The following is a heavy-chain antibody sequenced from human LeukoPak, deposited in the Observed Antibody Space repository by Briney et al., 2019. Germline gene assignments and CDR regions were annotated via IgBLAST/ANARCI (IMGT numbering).Heavy chain of an antibody. Sequence: PSETLSLTCTVSGGSISSSSYYWGWIRQPPGKGLEWIGSIYYSGSTYYNPSLKSRVTISVDTSKNQSSLKLSSVTAADTAVYYCARRSTNYYYMDVWGKGTTVTVSS. V-gene: IGHV4-39*01. CDR1: GGSISSSSYY. J-gene: IGHJ6*03. D-gene: IGHD1-26*01. CDR2: IYYSGST. CDR3: ARRSTNYYYMDV.